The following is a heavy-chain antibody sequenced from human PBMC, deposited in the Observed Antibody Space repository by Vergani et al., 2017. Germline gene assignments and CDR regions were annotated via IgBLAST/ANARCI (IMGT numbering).Heavy chain of an antibody. Sequence: QVQLQESGPGLVKPSETLSLTCTVSGGSISSYYWSWIRQPPGKGLEWIGYIYSSGSTNYNPSLKSLLTISVDTSKNQFSLKLSSVTAADTAVYYCARVVDSYYYYYMDVWGKGTTVTVSS. CDR1: GGSISSYY. J-gene: IGHJ6*03. V-gene: IGHV4-59*01. D-gene: IGHD5-12*01. CDR2: IYSSGST. CDR3: ARVVDSYYYYYMDV.